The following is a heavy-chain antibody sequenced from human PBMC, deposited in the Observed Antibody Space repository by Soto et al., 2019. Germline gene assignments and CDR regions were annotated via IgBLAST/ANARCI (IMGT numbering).Heavy chain of an antibody. D-gene: IGHD6-19*01. CDR1: GGSISSSNW. V-gene: IGHV4-4*02. Sequence: QVQLQESGPGLVKPSGTLSLTCAVSGGSISSSNWWSWVRQPPGKGLEWIGEIYHSGSTNYNPSLKSRVTLSVDKSKNPFSLKLSSVTAADTAVYYCARGGALTVAVAGTWNWFDPWGQGTLVTVSS. CDR3: ARGGALTVAVAGTWNWFDP. J-gene: IGHJ5*02. CDR2: IYHSGST.